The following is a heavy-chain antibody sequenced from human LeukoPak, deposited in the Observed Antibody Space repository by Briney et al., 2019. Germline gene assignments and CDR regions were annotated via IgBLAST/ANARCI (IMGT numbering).Heavy chain of an antibody. V-gene: IGHV4-38-2*02. CDR1: GYSISSGYY. J-gene: IGHJ5*02. CDR2: IYHSGST. Sequence: PSETLSLTCTVSGYSISSGYYWGWIRQPPGKGLEWIGSIYHSGSTYYNPSLESRVTISVDTSKNQFSLKLSSVTAADTAVYYCARHPHIVVVFDPWGQGTLVTVSS. CDR3: ARHPHIVVVFDP. D-gene: IGHD2-21*01.